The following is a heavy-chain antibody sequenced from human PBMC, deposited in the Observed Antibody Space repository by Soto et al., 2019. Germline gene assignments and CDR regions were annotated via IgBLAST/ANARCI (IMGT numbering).Heavy chain of an antibody. CDR2: INPSGGST. CDR1: GYTFTSYY. D-gene: IGHD3-10*01. CDR3: TRPAYYYGSGCYFSMDV. J-gene: IGHJ6*02. V-gene: IGHV1-46*01. Sequence: ASVKVSCKASGYTFTSYYMHWVRQAPGQGLEWMGIINPSGGSTSYAQKFQGRVTMTRDTSTSTVYMELSRLSSEDTAVYYCTRPAYYYGSGCYFSMDVWGQGTMVTVSS.